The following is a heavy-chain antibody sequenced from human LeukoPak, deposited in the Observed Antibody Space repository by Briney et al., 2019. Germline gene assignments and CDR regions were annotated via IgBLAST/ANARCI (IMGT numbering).Heavy chain of an antibody. Sequence: ASVKVSCKVFGYTLTELPIHWVRQAPGKGLEWMGGFDPEDGETTYAQKFQGRVTMTEDTSTDTAYMEVSGLRSEDTAVYYCATRTTGTTDALDIWGQGTMVTVSS. CDR1: GYTLTELP. CDR2: FDPEDGET. D-gene: IGHD1-1*01. V-gene: IGHV1-24*01. CDR3: ATRTTGTTDALDI. J-gene: IGHJ3*02.